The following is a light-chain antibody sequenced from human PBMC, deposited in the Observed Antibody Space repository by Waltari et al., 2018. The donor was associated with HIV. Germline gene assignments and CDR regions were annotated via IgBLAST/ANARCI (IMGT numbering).Light chain of an antibody. V-gene: IGLV1-44*01. CDR3: AAWDDTLNGHVI. J-gene: IGLJ2*01. CDR2: SNN. CDR1: RSNIGTNV. Sequence: QYVLTQPPSVSGTPGQRVSIASSGSRSNIGTNVINWYQHLPGKAPKLLIYSNNQRPSGVPDRFSGSTSGTSASLAISGLQFDDEADYYCAAWDDTLNGHVIFGGGTKVTVL.